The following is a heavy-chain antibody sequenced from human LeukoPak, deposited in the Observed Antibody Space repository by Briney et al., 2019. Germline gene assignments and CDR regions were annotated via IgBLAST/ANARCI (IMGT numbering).Heavy chain of an antibody. Sequence: PSETLSLTCIVSGGSMNNFFWTWIRQTPGKRPEWIGYVYYSGSTKYNPSLERRVTISLDTSKNQFSPRLTSVTAADTAVYYCARGSEEVATISEAFDIWGQGTAVTVSS. D-gene: IGHD5-24*01. CDR2: VYYSGST. CDR1: GGSMNNFF. J-gene: IGHJ3*02. V-gene: IGHV4-59*01. CDR3: ARGSEEVATISEAFDI.